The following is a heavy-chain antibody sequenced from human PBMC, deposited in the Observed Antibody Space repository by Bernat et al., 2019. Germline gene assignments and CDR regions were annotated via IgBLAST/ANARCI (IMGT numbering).Heavy chain of an antibody. CDR1: GFTFSSYW. D-gene: IGHD6-13*01. J-gene: IGHJ4*02. V-gene: IGHV3-74*01. Sequence: EVQLVESGGGLVQPGGSLRLSCAASGFTFSSYWMHWVRQAPGKGLVWVSRINSDGSSTSYADSVKGRFTISRDNAKNTLYLQMNSLRAEDTAVYYCVIAAAGSYYFDYRGQGTLVTVSS. CDR3: VIAAAGSYYFDY. CDR2: INSDGSST.